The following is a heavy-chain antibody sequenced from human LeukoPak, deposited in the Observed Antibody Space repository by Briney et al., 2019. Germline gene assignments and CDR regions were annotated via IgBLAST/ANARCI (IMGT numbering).Heavy chain of an antibody. V-gene: IGHV4-59*08. J-gene: IGHJ4*02. CDR2: IYYSGST. CDR3: ARHQIHDYFDY. CDR1: GFTFSSYA. Sequence: GSLRLSCAASGFTFSSYAMSWVRQAPGKGLEWIGYIYYSGSTNYNPSLKSRVTISVDTSKNQFSLKLSSVTAADTAVYYCARHQIHDYFDYWGQGTLVTVSS.